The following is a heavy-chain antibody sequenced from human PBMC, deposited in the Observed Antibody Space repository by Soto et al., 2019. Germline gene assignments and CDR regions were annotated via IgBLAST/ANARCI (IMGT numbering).Heavy chain of an antibody. CDR1: GYSFTTYW. J-gene: IGHJ4*02. D-gene: IGHD6-13*01. Sequence: GESLKISCKGSGYSFTTYWIGWVRQMPGKGLECMGIIYPGDSDTRYGPSFQGQVTISADKSISTAYLQWSSLKASDTAMYYCARLQAAAGDNDLTFDYWGQGTLVTVSS. CDR3: ARLQAAAGDNDLTFDY. CDR2: IYPGDSDT. V-gene: IGHV5-51*01.